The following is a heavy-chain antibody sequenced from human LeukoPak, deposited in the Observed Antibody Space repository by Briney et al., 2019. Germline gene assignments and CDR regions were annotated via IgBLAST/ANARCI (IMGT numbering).Heavy chain of an antibody. V-gene: IGHV4-59*01. D-gene: IGHD3-10*01. CDR1: GGSISSYY. J-gene: IGHJ5*02. CDR2: IYYSGST. CDR3: ARSIGYGSGSYKTFMFDP. Sequence: SETLSLTCTVSGGSISSYYWSWIRQPPGKGLEWIGYIYYSGSTNYNPSLKSRVTISVDTSKNQFSLKLSSVTAADAAVYYCARSIGYGSGSYKTFMFDPWGQGTLVTVSS.